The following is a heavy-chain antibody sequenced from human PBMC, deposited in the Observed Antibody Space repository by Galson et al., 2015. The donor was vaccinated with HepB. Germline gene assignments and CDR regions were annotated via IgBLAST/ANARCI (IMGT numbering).Heavy chain of an antibody. J-gene: IGHJ6*02. V-gene: IGHV3-49*04. Sequence: SLRLSCAASGFTFGDYAMSWVRQAPGKGLEWVGFIRSKAYGGTTEYAASVKGRFTISRDDSKSIAYLQMNSLKTEDTAVYYCTRDKSVSLLWFGELRTGYYYGMDVWGQGTTVTVSS. D-gene: IGHD3-10*01. CDR1: GFTFGDYA. CDR2: IRSKAYGGTT. CDR3: TRDKSVSLLWFGELRTGYYYGMDV.